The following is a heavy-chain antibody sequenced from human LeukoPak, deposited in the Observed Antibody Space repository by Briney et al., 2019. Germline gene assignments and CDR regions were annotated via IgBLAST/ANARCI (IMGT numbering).Heavy chain of an antibody. V-gene: IGHV3-23*01. CDR2: ITSSGDNT. CDR1: GFTFSSYA. D-gene: IGHD3-22*01. CDR3: VRGSSGNYDT. J-gene: IGHJ5*02. Sequence: GGSLRLSCAASGFTFSSYAMCWVHQAPGKGLQWVSSITSSGDNTYYADSVKGRITNSRDNTKNTLHLQVNSLRAEDTAVYYCVRGSSGNYDTWGQGTLVTVSS.